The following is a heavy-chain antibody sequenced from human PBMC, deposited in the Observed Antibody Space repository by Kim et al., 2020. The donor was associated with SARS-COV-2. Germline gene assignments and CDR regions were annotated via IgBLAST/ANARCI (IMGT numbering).Heavy chain of an antibody. CDR3: ARGARQPSYYYYYGMDV. Sequence: GGSLRLSCAASGFTFSSYGMHWVRQAPGKGLEWVAVIWYDGSNKYYADSVKGRFTISRDNSKNTLYLQMNSLRAEDTAVYYCARGARQPSYYYYYGMDVWGQGTTVTVSS. J-gene: IGHJ6*02. D-gene: IGHD1-1*01. V-gene: IGHV3-33*01. CDR1: GFTFSSYG. CDR2: IWYDGSNK.